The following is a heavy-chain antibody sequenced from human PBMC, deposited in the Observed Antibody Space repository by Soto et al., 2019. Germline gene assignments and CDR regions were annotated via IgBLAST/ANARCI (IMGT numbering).Heavy chain of an antibody. CDR3: ATLTVDGSRDY. J-gene: IGHJ4*02. D-gene: IGHD6-19*01. CDR1: GYSFTSYL. V-gene: IGHV5-10-1*01. CDR2: IDPSDSYT. Sequence: GESLKISCKGSGYSFTSYLISWVRQMPGKGLEWMGRIDPSDSYTNYSPYFQGHVNISADKSISTAYLQWSSLKASDTAMYYCATLTVDGSRDYWGQGTLVTVSS.